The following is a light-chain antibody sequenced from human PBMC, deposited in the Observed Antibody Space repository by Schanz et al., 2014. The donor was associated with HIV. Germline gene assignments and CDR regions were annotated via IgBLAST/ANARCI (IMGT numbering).Light chain of an antibody. CDR3: QQYFSTPPT. CDR1: QRLSSSY. J-gene: IGKJ4*01. Sequence: EIVLTQSPGSLSLSPGGRATLSCGASQRLSSSYLAWYQQKPGQTPRLLIYGASIRATGIPDRFTGGGSGTDFTLTISSLQAEDVAVYYCQQYFSTPPTFGGGTKVEIK. V-gene: IGKV3-20*01. CDR2: GAS.